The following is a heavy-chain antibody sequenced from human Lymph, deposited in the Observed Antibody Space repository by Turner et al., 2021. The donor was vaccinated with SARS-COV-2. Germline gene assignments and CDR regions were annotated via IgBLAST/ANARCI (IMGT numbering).Heavy chain of an antibody. J-gene: IGHJ4*02. D-gene: IGHD6-13*01. CDR1: GFTSSSYV. CDR2: IWYDGSNK. Sequence: QVQLVESGGGVVQPGRSLSLSCAASGFTSSSYVIHWVGQAPGKGLEWVAVIWYDGSNKYYADSVKGRFTISRDNSKNTLFLQMNSLRAEDTAVYYCARGLGSSWYSGGFDYWGQGTLVTVSS. V-gene: IGHV3-33*01. CDR3: ARGLGSSWYSGGFDY.